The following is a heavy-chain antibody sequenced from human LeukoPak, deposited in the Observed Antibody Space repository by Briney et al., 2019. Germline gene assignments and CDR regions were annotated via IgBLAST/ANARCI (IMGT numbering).Heavy chain of an antibody. CDR1: GGTFSSYA. Sequence: GSSVKVSCKASGGTFSSYAISWVRQAPGQGLEWMGGIIPIFGTANYAQKFQGRVTITADKSASTAYMELSSLRSEDTAVYYCARARGPGTDAFDIWGQGTMVTVSS. D-gene: IGHD1-1*01. CDR3: ARARGPGTDAFDI. V-gene: IGHV1-69*06. CDR2: IIPIFGTA. J-gene: IGHJ3*02.